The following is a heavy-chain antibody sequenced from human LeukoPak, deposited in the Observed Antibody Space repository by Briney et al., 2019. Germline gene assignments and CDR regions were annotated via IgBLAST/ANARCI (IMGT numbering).Heavy chain of an antibody. J-gene: IGHJ4*02. Sequence: SETPSHTCTVSGGSISSYYWSWIRQPPGKGLEWIGYIYYSGSTNYNPSLKSRVTISVDTSKNQFSLKLSSVTAADTAVYYCARSGSGSYYNYWGQGTLVTVSS. CDR1: GGSISSYY. CDR3: ARSGSGSYYNY. D-gene: IGHD3-10*01. CDR2: IYYSGST. V-gene: IGHV4-59*01.